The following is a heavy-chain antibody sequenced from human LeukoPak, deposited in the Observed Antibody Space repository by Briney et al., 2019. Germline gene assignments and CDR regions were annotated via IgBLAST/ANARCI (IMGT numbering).Heavy chain of an antibody. J-gene: IGHJ3*02. Sequence: PGGSLRLSCAASGFTFSSYAMSGVRQAPGKGLEWVSAISDSGGSTYYADSVKGRFTISRDNSKNTLYLQVNSLRAEDTAVYYCAKRVGPGRAFDIWGQGTMVTVSS. CDR3: AKRVGPGRAFDI. V-gene: IGHV3-23*01. D-gene: IGHD3-10*01. CDR2: ISDSGGST. CDR1: GFTFSSYA.